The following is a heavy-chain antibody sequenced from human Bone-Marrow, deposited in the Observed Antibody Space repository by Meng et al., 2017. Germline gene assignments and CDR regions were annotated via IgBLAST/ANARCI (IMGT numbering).Heavy chain of an antibody. CDR1: GFTVSSNY. CDR3: ARFGELYLDY. J-gene: IGHJ4*02. V-gene: IGHV3-7*01. CDR2: IKQDGSDK. Sequence: GGSLRLSCAASGFTVSSNYMSWVRQAPGKGLEWVANIKQDGSDKYYVDSVKGRFTVSRDNAKNSLYLQMNSLRAEETAVYYCARFGELYLDYWGQGTLVTVS. D-gene: IGHD3-10*01.